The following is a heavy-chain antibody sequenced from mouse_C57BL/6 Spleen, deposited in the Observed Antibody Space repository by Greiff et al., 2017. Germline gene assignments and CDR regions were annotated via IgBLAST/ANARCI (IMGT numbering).Heavy chain of an antibody. CDR3: ARSTQAHYFDY. V-gene: IGHV1-69*01. D-gene: IGHD3-2*02. CDR1: GYTFTSYW. CDR2: IDPSDSYT. Sequence: QVQLQQPGAELVMPGASVKLSCKASGYTFTSYWMHWVKQRPGQGLEWIGEIDPSDSYTNYNQKFKGKSTLTVDKSSSTAYMQLSSLTSEYAAVYDCARSTQAHYFDYWGQGTTLTVSS. J-gene: IGHJ2*01.